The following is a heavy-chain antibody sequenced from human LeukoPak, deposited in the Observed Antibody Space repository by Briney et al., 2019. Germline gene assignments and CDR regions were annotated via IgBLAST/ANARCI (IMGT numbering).Heavy chain of an antibody. CDR3: TRWRSGTSD. J-gene: IGHJ4*02. CDR2: TRNKANNYAT. Sequence: GGSLRLSCAASGFTFSDHYIDWVRQAPGKGLEWVGHTRNKANNYATEYAASAKGRFTISRDDSRNSVYLQMNSLKTEDTAVYYCTRWRSGTSDWGQGTLVTVSS. D-gene: IGHD4-23*01. CDR1: GFTFSDHY. V-gene: IGHV3-72*01.